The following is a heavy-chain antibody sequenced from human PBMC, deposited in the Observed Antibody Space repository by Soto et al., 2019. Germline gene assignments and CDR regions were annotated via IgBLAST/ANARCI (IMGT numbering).Heavy chain of an antibody. Sequence: QVQLQESGPGLVKPSETLSLTCTVSGGSISSYYWSWIRQPPGKGLEWIGYIYYSGSTNYNPSLKSRVTISVDTSKNQFSLKLSSVTAADTAVYYCARATVGMATPDYWGQGTLVTVSS. CDR1: GGSISSYY. J-gene: IGHJ4*02. D-gene: IGHD5-12*01. CDR3: ARATVGMATPDY. CDR2: IYYSGST. V-gene: IGHV4-59*01.